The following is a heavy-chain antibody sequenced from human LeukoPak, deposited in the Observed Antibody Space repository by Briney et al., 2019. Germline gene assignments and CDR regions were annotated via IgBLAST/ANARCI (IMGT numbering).Heavy chain of an antibody. J-gene: IGHJ2*01. CDR3: ARDVPRRYFDWLLWDWYFDL. V-gene: IGHV4-4*07. CDR1: GGSISSYY. Sequence: PETLSLTCTVSGGSISSYYWSWIRQPAGKGLEWIGRIYTSGSTNYNPSLKSRVTMSVDTSKNQFSLKLSSVTAADTAVYYCARDVPRRYFDWLLWDWYFDLWGRGTLVTVSS. CDR2: IYTSGST. D-gene: IGHD3-9*01.